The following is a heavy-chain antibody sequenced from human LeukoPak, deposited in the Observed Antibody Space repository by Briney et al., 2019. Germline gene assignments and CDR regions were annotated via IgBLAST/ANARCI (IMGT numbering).Heavy chain of an antibody. CDR1: GFTFRSYE. Sequence: GGSLRLSCEDSGFTFRSYEMNWVRQAPGKGLEWIAYLSSSGSAFYYADSVKGRFTIARDNAKNSVYLEMNSLRADDTAVYYCAELGITMIGGVWGQGTTVTISS. J-gene: IGHJ6*02. CDR2: LSSSGSAF. V-gene: IGHV3-48*03. D-gene: IGHD3-10*02. CDR3: AELGITMIGGV.